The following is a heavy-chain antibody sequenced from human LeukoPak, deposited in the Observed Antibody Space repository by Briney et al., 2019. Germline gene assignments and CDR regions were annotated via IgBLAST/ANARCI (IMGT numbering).Heavy chain of an antibody. CDR1: GYTFTSYG. CDR2: ISAYNGNT. D-gene: IGHD3-3*01. CDR3: ARGQSRSGYYDFWSGPPATHYYYMDV. J-gene: IGHJ6*03. Sequence: ASVKVSCKASGYTFTSYGISWVRQAPGQGLEWMGWISAYNGNTNYAQKLQGRVTMTTDTSTSTAYMELRSLRSDDTAVYYCARGQSRSGYYDFWSGPPATHYYYMDVWGKGTTVTVSS. V-gene: IGHV1-18*01.